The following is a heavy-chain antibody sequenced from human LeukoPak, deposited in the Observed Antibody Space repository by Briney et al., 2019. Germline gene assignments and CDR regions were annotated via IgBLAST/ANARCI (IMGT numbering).Heavy chain of an antibody. CDR1: GYTFTSYG. D-gene: IGHD4-17*01. Sequence: ASVKVSCKASGYTFTSYGISWVRQAPGQGLEWMGWISAHNGDTKYAQKVQGRVTMTTDTSTRTAYMELRSLRSDDTAVYYCAKVDPITAVTTGEDYWGQGTLVTVPS. CDR3: AKVDPITAVTTGEDY. CDR2: ISAHNGDT. V-gene: IGHV1-18*01. J-gene: IGHJ4*02.